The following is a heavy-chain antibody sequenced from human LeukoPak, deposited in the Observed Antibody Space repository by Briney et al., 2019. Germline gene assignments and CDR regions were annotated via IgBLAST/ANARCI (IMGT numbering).Heavy chain of an antibody. CDR2: ISGTSSGSTSII. V-gene: IGHV3-48*04. CDR1: GFTFSTYA. CDR3: ARDFWSGYYPEA. J-gene: IGHJ5*02. Sequence: GGPLRFSCEFSGFTFSTYAMNWFRQAPGKGLDGISYISGTSSGSTSIIHYADSVKGRFTISRDNAKNSLHLQMDSLSAEDTAVYYCARDFWSGYYPEAWGQGALVIVSS. D-gene: IGHD3-3*01.